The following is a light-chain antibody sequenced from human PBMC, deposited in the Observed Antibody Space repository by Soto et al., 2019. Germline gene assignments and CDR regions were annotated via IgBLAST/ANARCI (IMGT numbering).Light chain of an antibody. CDR3: CSYAGIYFYV. CDR2: DVS. J-gene: IGLJ1*01. CDR1: SSDVGGYNY. Sequence: VSISCTGTSSDVGGYNYVSWYQQHPGKAPKLMIYDVSKRPSGVPDRFSGSKSGNTASLTISGLQAEDEADYYGCSYAGIYFYVFGTGTKVTVL. V-gene: IGLV2-11*01.